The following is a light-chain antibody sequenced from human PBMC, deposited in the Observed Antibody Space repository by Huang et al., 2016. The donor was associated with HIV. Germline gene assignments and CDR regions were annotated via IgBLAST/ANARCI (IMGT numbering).Light chain of an antibody. J-gene: IGKJ1*01. Sequence: DIQMTQSPSSLSASIGDRITISCRASQDIDAYLAWYQHKPGKVPNLLLYAASTLQSVVPSRFSGSGSGTNFTLTIGSLQPEDVGSYYCQKYNDVPRTFGHGTKVEIK. V-gene: IGKV1-27*01. CDR3: QKYNDVPRT. CDR2: AAS. CDR1: QDIDAY.